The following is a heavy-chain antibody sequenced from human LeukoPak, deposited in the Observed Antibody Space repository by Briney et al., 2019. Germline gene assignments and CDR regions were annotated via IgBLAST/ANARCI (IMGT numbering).Heavy chain of an antibody. V-gene: IGHV3-21*01. CDR1: GFTFSSYS. D-gene: IGHD2-21*02. Sequence: GGSLRLSCAASGFTFSSYSMNWVRQAPGKGLEWVSSISSSSSCIYYADSVKGRFTISRDNAKNSLYLQMNSLRAEDTAVYYCARDLRHCGGDCHSRGAGWGQGTLVTVSS. CDR3: ARDLRHCGGDCHSRGAG. CDR2: ISSSSSCI. J-gene: IGHJ4*02.